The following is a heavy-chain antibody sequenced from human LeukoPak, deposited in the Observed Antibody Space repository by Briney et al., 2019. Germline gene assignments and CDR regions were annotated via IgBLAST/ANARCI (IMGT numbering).Heavy chain of an antibody. Sequence: PGGSLRLSCAASGFTFSSYSMNWVRQAPGKGLEWVSSISSSSSYIYYADSVKGRFTISRDNAKNSLYLQMNSLRAEDTAVYYCASNYYDSTGRVYWGQGTLVTVSS. D-gene: IGHD3-22*01. J-gene: IGHJ4*02. CDR2: ISSSSSYI. CDR1: GFTFSSYS. CDR3: ASNYYDSTGRVY. V-gene: IGHV3-21*01.